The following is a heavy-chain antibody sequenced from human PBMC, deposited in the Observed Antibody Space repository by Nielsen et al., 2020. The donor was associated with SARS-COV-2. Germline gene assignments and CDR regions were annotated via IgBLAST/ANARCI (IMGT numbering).Heavy chain of an antibody. CDR1: GYTFTDYY. CDR2: INPYSGGT. V-gene: IGHV1-2*06. CDR3: ARARATIFGLVMSYGMDV. Sequence: ASVKVSCKASGYTFTDYYIHWVRQAPAQGLEWMGRINPYSGGTNYAQNFQGTVTMTRDASISTVYMELTSDDTAEYYCARARATIFGLVMSYGMDVWGQGTTVAVSS. D-gene: IGHD3/OR15-3a*01. J-gene: IGHJ6*02.